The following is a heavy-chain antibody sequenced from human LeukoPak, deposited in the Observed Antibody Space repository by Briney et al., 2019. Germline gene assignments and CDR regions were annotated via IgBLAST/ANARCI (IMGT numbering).Heavy chain of an antibody. Sequence: PGGSLRLSCAASGFSVSTNYMSWVRQAPGKGLEWVSVIYSAGTTYYGDSVKGRFTISRDKSKNPLHIQMNSLRAEDTAVYYCARDEAAVTGAGVFDIWGPGTMVSVSS. CDR1: GFSVSTNY. CDR2: IYSAGTT. J-gene: IGHJ3*02. V-gene: IGHV3-53*01. D-gene: IGHD6-19*01. CDR3: ARDEAAVTGAGVFDI.